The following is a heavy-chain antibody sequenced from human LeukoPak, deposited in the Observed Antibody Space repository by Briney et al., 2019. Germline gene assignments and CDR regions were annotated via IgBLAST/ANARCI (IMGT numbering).Heavy chain of an antibody. CDR2: IIPILGTT. Sequence: ASVKVSCTASGGTFSRYAVGWVRQAPGQGLEWMGGIIPILGTTNLAQKFQGRVTITADKSTSTAYMELSSLRSEDTAVYYCARDGDVVVPAAIEGGYFDYWGQGTLVTVSS. J-gene: IGHJ4*02. CDR1: GGTFSRYA. D-gene: IGHD2-2*02. V-gene: IGHV1-69*06. CDR3: ARDGDVVVPAAIEGGYFDY.